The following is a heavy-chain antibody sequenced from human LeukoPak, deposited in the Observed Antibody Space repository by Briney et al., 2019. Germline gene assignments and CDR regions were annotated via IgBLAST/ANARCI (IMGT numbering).Heavy chain of an antibody. V-gene: IGHV3-48*02. J-gene: IGHJ3*02. CDR2: ISVGSDNI. CDR1: GFIFSNSD. CDR3: ARDKDYAFDI. Sequence: PGGSLRLSCAASGFIFSNSDMHWVRQAPGKGLEWVSYISVGSDNIYYADSVKGRFTISRDNAKNSLFLQMTSLRDEDTAVYYCARDKDYAFDIWGQGTMVNVAS.